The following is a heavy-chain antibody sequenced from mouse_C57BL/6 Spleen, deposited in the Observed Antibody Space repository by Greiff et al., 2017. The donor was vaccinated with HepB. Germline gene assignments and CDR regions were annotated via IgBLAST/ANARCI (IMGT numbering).Heavy chain of an antibody. V-gene: IGHV3-6*01. CDR2: ISYDGSN. Sequence: EVQLKESGPGLVKPSQSLSLTCSVTGYSITSGYYWNWIRQFPGNKLEWMGYISYDGSNNYNPSLKNRISITRDTSKNQFFLKLNSVTTEDTATYYCARDSDSSGYSYFDYWGQGTTLTVSS. D-gene: IGHD3-2*02. J-gene: IGHJ2*01. CDR1: GYSITSGYY. CDR3: ARDSDSSGYSYFDY.